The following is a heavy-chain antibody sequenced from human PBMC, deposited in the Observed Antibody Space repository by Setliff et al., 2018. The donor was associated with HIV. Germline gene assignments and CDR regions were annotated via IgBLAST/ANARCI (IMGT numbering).Heavy chain of an antibody. Sequence: PGGSLRLSCAVSGFTFSSAVFHWVRQAPGKGLEYVSGINVNGDWTYYADSVKGRFTMSRDNFKNILYLQMDSLRGEDTAVHYCARGYYGSDLQNAMDVWGQGTTVTVSS. CDR2: INVNGDWT. J-gene: IGHJ6*02. CDR3: ARGYYGSDLQNAMDV. V-gene: IGHV3-64*02. D-gene: IGHD3-10*01. CDR1: GFTFSSAV.